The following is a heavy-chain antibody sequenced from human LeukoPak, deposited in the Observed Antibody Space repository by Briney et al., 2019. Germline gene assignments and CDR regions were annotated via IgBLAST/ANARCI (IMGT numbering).Heavy chain of an antibody. Sequence: PSETLSLTCTVSGGSISSYYLSWIRQPPGKGLERIGYIYYSGSTNYNPSLKSRVTISVDTSKNQFSLKLSSVTAADTAVYYCARARDYGDYDSGDGMDVWGQGTTVTVSS. J-gene: IGHJ6*02. CDR1: GGSISSYY. D-gene: IGHD4-17*01. V-gene: IGHV4-59*01. CDR3: ARARDYGDYDSGDGMDV. CDR2: IYYSGST.